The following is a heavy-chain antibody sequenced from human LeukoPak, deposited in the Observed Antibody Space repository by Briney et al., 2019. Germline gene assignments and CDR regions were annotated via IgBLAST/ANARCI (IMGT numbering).Heavy chain of an antibody. CDR3: ARSKKVGDDSFEY. V-gene: IGHV3-48*03. D-gene: IGHD3-10*01. Sequence: GGSLRLSCTGSGFTFSNYEMNWVRQAPGKVPEWIAYISSSGTGIYYADSVKGRFTISRDNANLYLQMSSLRAEDTSLYYCARSKKVGDDSFEYWGQGTLVTVSS. CDR2: ISSSGTGI. J-gene: IGHJ4*02. CDR1: GFTFSNYE.